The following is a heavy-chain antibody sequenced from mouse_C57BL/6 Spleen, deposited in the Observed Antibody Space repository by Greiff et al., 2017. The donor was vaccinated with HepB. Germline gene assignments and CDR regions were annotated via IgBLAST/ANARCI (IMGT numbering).Heavy chain of an antibody. CDR1: GFTFSDYG. CDR2: ISSGSSTI. D-gene: IGHD1-1*01. V-gene: IGHV5-17*01. CDR3: ARSYYYGSSPFAY. J-gene: IGHJ3*01. Sequence: EVMLVESGGGLVKPGGSLKLSCAASGFTFSDYGMHWVRQAPEKGLEWVAYISSGSSTIYYADTVKGRFTISRDNAKNTLFLQMTSLRSEDTAMYYCARSYYYGSSPFAYWGQRTLVTVSA.